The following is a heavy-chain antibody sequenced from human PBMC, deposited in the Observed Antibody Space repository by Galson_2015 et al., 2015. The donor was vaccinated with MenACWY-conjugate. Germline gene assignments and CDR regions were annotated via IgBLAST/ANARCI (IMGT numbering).Heavy chain of an antibody. J-gene: IGHJ5*02. Sequence: QSGGRGENAGGVSEDLLSGFWLQVTNSWIAWVRQMPGKGLEWMGIIYPSDSDTRYSPSFQGQVTISADKSIDTAYLQWSSLKASDTAMYYCARQGSSSSWFDPWGQGTLVTVSS. D-gene: IGHD6-6*01. CDR2: IYPSDSDT. CDR3: ARQGSSSSWFDP. V-gene: IGHV5-51*01. CDR1: LQVTNSW.